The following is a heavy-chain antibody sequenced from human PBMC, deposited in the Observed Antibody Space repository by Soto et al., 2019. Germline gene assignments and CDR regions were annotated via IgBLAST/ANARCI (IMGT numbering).Heavy chain of an antibody. V-gene: IGHV3-53*01. CDR1: GFTVSGNY. Sequence: EVQLVESGGGLVQPGGSLRLSCAASGFTVSGNYVTWVRQAPGKGLEWVSVIYTDDNIYYADSVTGRFTFSRDNSKNTFYLQLNRLRVEDTAVYYCATELIAKYGMDVWGQGTTVTVSS. CDR2: IYTDDNI. J-gene: IGHJ6*02. D-gene: IGHD2-21*01. CDR3: ATELIAKYGMDV.